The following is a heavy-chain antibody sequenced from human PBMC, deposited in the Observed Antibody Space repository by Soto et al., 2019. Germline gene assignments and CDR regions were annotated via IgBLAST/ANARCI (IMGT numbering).Heavy chain of an antibody. V-gene: IGHV3-9*01. CDR2: VSWNSGTM. Sequence: EVQLVESGGGVVQPGRSLRLSCAASGFSFDEYAMHWVRQAPGKGLEWVSGVSWNSGTMGYGDSVRGRFAISRDNAKNSLYLQMNSLTTEDTALYYCAKGFCSSTRCLTYSYMDVWGKGTTVTVSS. D-gene: IGHD2-2*01. J-gene: IGHJ6*03. CDR1: GFSFDEYA. CDR3: AKGFCSSTRCLTYSYMDV.